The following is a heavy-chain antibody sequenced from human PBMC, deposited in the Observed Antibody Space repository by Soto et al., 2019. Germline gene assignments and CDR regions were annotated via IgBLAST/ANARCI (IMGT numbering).Heavy chain of an antibody. J-gene: IGHJ3*02. CDR2: NYYSGIT. Sequence: SETLSLTCTVSGGSISSGGYYWTWIRQHPGKGLEWIGYNYYSGITYYNPSLKSQVTISLDTSKNQFSLKLSSVTAADTAVYYCAWSLSPYCSSTSCPSGAFDIWGQGTMVTVSS. V-gene: IGHV4-31*02. CDR1: GGSISSGGYY. D-gene: IGHD2-2*01. CDR3: AWSLSPYCSSTSCPSGAFDI.